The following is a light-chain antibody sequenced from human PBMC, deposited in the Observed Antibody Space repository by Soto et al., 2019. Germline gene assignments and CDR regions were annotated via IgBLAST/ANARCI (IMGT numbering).Light chain of an antibody. CDR1: QSVSSSY. Sequence: EIVLTQSPGTLSLSPGERATLSCRASQSVSSSYLAWYQQKPGQAPRLLISGASSRATGIPDRFSGSGSGTDITLTISRLEPEDCAVYYCQQYGGSPPFTFGPGTKVDIK. V-gene: IGKV3-20*01. J-gene: IGKJ3*01. CDR2: GAS. CDR3: QQYGGSPPFT.